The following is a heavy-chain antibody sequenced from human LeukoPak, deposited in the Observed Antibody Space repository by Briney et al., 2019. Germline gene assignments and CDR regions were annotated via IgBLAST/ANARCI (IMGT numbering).Heavy chain of an antibody. CDR3: ARAGSCSGGSCYFWFDP. CDR1: GASISSGDYS. J-gene: IGHJ5*02. D-gene: IGHD2-15*01. CDR2: IYHSGST. V-gene: IGHV4-30-2*01. Sequence: SETLSLTCAVSGASISSGDYSWGWIRQPPGKGVEWVGYIYHSGSTYYNPSLKSRVTISVDRSKNQFSLKLGSVTAADTAVYYCARAGSCSGGSCYFWFDPWGQGTLVTVSS.